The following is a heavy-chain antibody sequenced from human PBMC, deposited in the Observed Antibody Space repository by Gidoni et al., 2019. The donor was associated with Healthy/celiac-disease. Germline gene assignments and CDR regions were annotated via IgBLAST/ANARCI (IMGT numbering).Heavy chain of an antibody. CDR3: ARGGDYSSSWFSGNWFDP. V-gene: IGHV4-34*01. D-gene: IGHD6-13*01. Sequence: QVQLQQWGAGLLKPSETLSLTCAVYGGSFSGYYLSWIRQPPGKGLEWIGEINHRGSTNYNPSLKSRVTISVDTSKIQFSLKLSSVTAADTAVYYCARGGDYSSSWFSGNWFDPWGQGTLVTVSS. J-gene: IGHJ5*02. CDR1: GGSFSGYY. CDR2: INHRGST.